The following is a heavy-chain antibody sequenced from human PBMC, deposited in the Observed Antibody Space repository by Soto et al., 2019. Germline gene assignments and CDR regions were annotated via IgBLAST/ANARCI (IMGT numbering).Heavy chain of an antibody. CDR3: ARDPKLWSHYFDY. CDR1: GYTLTRYY. CDR2: INPSGGST. V-gene: IGHV1-46*01. J-gene: IGHJ4*02. Sequence: GASVKGSRKASGYTLTRYYMHWGGQAPGQGLEWMGIINPSGGSTSYAQKFQGRVTMTRDTSTSTVYMELSSLRSEDTAVYYCARDPKLWSHYFDYWGQGTLVTVSS. D-gene: IGHD5-18*01.